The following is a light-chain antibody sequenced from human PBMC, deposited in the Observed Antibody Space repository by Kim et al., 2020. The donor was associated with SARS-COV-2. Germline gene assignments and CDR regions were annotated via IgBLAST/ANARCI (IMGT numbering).Light chain of an antibody. CDR2: DAS. CDR1: QSISSW. V-gene: IGKV1-5*01. Sequence: ESVGDRVTITCRASQSISSWLAWYQQKPGKAPKLLIYDASSLESGVPSRFNGSGSGTEFTLTISSLQPDDFATYYCQQYNSYSPTFGQGTKVDIK. CDR3: QQYNSYSPT. J-gene: IGKJ1*01.